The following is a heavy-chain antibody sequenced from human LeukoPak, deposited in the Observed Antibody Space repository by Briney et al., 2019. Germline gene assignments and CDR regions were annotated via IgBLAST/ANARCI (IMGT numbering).Heavy chain of an antibody. Sequence: GESLRLSCAASGFTFSIYEMNWVRQAPGKGLEWVSYISSMGTTIYYADSVKGRFTISGDNAKNSLYLQMNSLRAEDTAVYYCARGERGDYWGQGTLVTVSS. V-gene: IGHV3-48*03. CDR3: ARGERGDY. J-gene: IGHJ4*02. CDR2: ISSMGTTI. CDR1: GFTFSIYE. D-gene: IGHD1-26*01.